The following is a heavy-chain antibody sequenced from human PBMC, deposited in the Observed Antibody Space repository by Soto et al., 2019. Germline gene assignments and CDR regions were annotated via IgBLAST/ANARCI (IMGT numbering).Heavy chain of an antibody. D-gene: IGHD2-21*02. J-gene: IGHJ5*02. CDR2: IYPGDSDT. CDR1: GYSFTSYW. CDR3: ARSPYCGGDCSFGFDP. Sequence: PGESLKISCKGSGYSFTSYWIGWVRQMPGKGLEWMGIIYPGDSDTRYSPSFQGQVTISADKSISTAYLQWSSLKASDTAMYYCARSPYCGGDCSFGFDPWGQGTLVTVSS. V-gene: IGHV5-51*01.